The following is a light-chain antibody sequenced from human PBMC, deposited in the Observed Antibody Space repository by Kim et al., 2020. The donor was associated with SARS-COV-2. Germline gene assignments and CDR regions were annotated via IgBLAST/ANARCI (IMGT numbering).Light chain of an antibody. V-gene: IGLV2-23*02. J-gene: IGLJ1*01. CDR2: EVS. CDR1: SSDVGSYNL. Sequence: QSALTQPASVSGSPGQSITISCTGTSSDVGSYNLVSWYQQHPGKAPKLMIYEVSKRPSGVSNRFSGSKSGNTASLTISGLPAEDEADYYCCSYAGSSTYVFGTGTKV. CDR3: CSYAGSSTYV.